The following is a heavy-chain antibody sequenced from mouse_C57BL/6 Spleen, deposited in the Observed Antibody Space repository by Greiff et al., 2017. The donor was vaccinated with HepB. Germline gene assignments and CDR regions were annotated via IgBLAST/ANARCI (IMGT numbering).Heavy chain of an antibody. V-gene: IGHV7-3*01. Sequence: DVKLMESGGGLVQPGGSLSLSCAASGFTFTDYYMSWVRQPPGKALEWLGFIRNKANGYTTEYSASVKGRFTISRDNSQSILYLQMNALRAEDSATYYCARSNLAFDYWGQGTTLTVSS. CDR1: GFTFTDYY. CDR3: ARSNLAFDY. D-gene: IGHD6-1*01. J-gene: IGHJ2*01. CDR2: IRNKANGYTT.